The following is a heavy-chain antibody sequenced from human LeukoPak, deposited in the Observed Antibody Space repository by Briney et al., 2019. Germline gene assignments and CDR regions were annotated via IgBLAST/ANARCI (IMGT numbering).Heavy chain of an antibody. CDR2: IYYSGSR. V-gene: IGHV4-59*08. J-gene: IGHJ4*02. CDR3: ALKDGSSFDY. CDR1: GGSISSYY. Sequence: SETLSLTCTVSGGSISSYYWSWIRQPPGKGLEWIGYIYYSGSRNYNPSLQSRVTISVDTSKNQFSLKLSSVTAADTAVYYCALKDGSSFDYWGRGTLVTVSS. D-gene: IGHD5-24*01.